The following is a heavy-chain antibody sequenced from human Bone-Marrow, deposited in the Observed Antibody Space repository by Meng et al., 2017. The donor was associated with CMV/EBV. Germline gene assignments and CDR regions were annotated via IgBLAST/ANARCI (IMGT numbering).Heavy chain of an antibody. Sequence: GESLKISCAASGFTFSSYAMSWVRQAPGKGLEWVSGINWNGGSTDYADSVKGRFTISRDNAKNSLYLHMNSLRVEDTALYHCARNVGYYYGMDVWGQGTTVTVSS. J-gene: IGHJ6*02. CDR2: INWNGGST. V-gene: IGHV3-20*01. D-gene: IGHD1-26*01. CDR1: GFTFSSYA. CDR3: ARNVGYYYGMDV.